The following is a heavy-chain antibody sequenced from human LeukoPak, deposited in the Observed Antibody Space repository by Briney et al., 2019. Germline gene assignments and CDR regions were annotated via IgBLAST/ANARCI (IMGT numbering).Heavy chain of an antibody. J-gene: IGHJ4*02. V-gene: IGHV4-59*01. CDR2: IYYSGST. CDR1: GGSISSYY. CDR3: ARAGAPTHFDY. Sequence: SETLSLTCTVSGGSISSYYWSWIRQPPGKGLEWIGYIYYSGSTNYNPSLKSRVTISVDTSKNQFSLKLSSVTAADTAVYYRARAGAPTHFDYWGQGTLVTVSS. D-gene: IGHD7-27*01.